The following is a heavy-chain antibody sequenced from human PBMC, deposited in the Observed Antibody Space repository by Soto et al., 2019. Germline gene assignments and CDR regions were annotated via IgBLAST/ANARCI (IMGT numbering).Heavy chain of an antibody. V-gene: IGHV3-7*01. Sequence: GGSLRLSCAASGFTFSSYWMSWVRQAPGKGLEWVANIKKDGSEKYYADSVKGRFTISRDNDKNSLYLQMNSLRAEDTAVYYCSRERSRRPKVAGMNDMDVWGKGTTVTVSS. CDR2: IKKDGSEK. CDR1: GFTFSSYW. D-gene: IGHD6-19*01. J-gene: IGHJ6*03. CDR3: SRERSRRPKVAGMNDMDV.